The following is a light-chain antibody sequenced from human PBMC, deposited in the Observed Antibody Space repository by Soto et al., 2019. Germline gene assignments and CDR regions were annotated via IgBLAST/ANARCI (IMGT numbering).Light chain of an antibody. Sequence: QSALTQPPSASGTPGQRVTISCSGSSSNIGSNSVNWYQQLPGTAPKLLIYSNDRRPSGVPDRFSGSKSGTSASLAISGHQSEDEADYYCAAWDDSLNGYVFGTGTKVTVL. CDR3: AAWDDSLNGYV. J-gene: IGLJ1*01. CDR1: SSNIGSNS. CDR2: SND. V-gene: IGLV1-44*01.